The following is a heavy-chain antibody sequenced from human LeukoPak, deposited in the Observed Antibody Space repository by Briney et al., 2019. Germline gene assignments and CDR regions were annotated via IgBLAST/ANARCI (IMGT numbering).Heavy chain of an antibody. CDR1: GGSFSGYY. D-gene: IGHD3-3*01. V-gene: IGHV4-34*01. CDR3: ASTETYYDFRSGYYGSAGAFDI. Sequence: PSETLSLTCAVYGGSFSGYYWSWIRQPPGKGLEWIGEINHSGSTNYNPSLKSRVTISVDTSKNQFSLKLSSVTAADTAVYYCASTETYYDFRSGYYGSAGAFDIWGQGTMVTVSS. CDR2: INHSGST. J-gene: IGHJ3*02.